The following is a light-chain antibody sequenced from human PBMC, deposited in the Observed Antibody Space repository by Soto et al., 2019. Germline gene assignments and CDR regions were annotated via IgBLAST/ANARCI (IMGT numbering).Light chain of an antibody. V-gene: IGKV3-11*01. J-gene: IGKJ5*01. CDR3: QQRTNWPPLT. Sequence: EIVLTQSPATLSLSPGQRATVSCRASQSVSSYLAWYQQKPGQAPRLLIYDASNRATGIPAKFSGSGSGTDFTLTISSLEPEDSATYYCQQRTNWPPLTFGQGTRLEIK. CDR1: QSVSSY. CDR2: DAS.